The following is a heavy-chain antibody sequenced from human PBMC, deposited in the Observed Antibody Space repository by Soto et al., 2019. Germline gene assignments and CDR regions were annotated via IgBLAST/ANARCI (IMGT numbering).Heavy chain of an antibody. CDR3: ARDGLRFLEWLLSTNGMDV. D-gene: IGHD3-3*01. V-gene: IGHV1-2*02. J-gene: IGHJ6*02. CDR2: ISPNSGGT. Sequence: QVQLVQSGAEVKKPGASVKVSCKASGYTFTGYYMHWVRQAPGQGLEWMGWISPNSGGTNYAQKFQGRVTMTRDTTISTAYMELRSLRSDDTAVYYCARDGLRFLEWLLSTNGMDVWGQGTTVTVSS. CDR1: GYTFTGYY.